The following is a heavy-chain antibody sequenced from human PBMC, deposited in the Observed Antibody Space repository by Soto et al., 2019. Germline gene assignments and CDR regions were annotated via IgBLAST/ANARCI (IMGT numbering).Heavy chain of an antibody. D-gene: IGHD3-3*01. V-gene: IGHV1-8*01. J-gene: IGHJ4*02. Sequence: SVKVSCKASGYTFSSYDINWVRQATGQGLEWMGWMNPNSGNTGYAQKFQGRVTMTRNTSISTAYMELSSLRSEDTAVYYCARGLSYDFWSGYYLNFDYWGQGTLVTVSS. CDR1: GYTFSSYD. CDR3: ARGLSYDFWSGYYLNFDY. CDR2: MNPNSGNT.